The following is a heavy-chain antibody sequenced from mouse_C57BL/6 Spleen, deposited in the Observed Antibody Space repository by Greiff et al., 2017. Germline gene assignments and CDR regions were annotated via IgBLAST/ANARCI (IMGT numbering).Heavy chain of an antibody. V-gene: IGHV1-18*01. CDR2: INPNNGGT. Sequence: EVKLMESGPELVKPGASVKIPCKASGYTFTDYNMDWVKQSHGKSLEWIGDINPNNGGTIYNQKFKGKATLTVDKSSSTAYMELRSLTSEDTAVYYCARVFLLRSWYFDVWGTGTTVTVSS. J-gene: IGHJ1*03. D-gene: IGHD1-1*01. CDR1: GYTFTDYN. CDR3: ARVFLLRSWYFDV.